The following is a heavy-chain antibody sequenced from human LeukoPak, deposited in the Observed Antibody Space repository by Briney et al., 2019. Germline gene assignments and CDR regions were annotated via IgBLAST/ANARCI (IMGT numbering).Heavy chain of an antibody. CDR2: ISGSGDTT. D-gene: IGHD2-21*02. CDR1: GFTFSTYA. V-gene: IGHV3-23*01. J-gene: IGHJ1*01. Sequence: GGSLRLSCAASGFTFSTYAMSWVRQAPGKGLEWVSGISGSGDTTYYADSVKGRFTISRDNSKNTLYLQVSSLRADDTAVYYCAKTFIFGGDLFQHWGQGTLVTVFS. CDR3: AKTFIFGGDLFQH.